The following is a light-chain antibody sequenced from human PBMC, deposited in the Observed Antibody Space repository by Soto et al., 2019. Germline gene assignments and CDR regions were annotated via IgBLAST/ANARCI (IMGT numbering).Light chain of an antibody. CDR1: SSDVGGYNY. CDR3: SSYTSSNTLVV. J-gene: IGLJ2*01. Sequence: QSALTQPASVSGSPGQSITISCTGTSSDVGGYNYVSWYQQHPGKARKLMIYDVSNRPSGVSNRFSGSKSGNTASLTISGLQAEDEADYYCSSYTSSNTLVVFGGGTQLTVL. CDR2: DVS. V-gene: IGLV2-14*01.